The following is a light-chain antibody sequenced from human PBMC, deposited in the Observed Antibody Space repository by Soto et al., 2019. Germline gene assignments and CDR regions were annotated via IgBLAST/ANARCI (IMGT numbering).Light chain of an antibody. Sequence: IQMTQSPSSLSGSVGDSVTITCRASQGINSYLAWYQQKPGKAPNLLIYEASILQRGVPSRFSGSGSGTEFTLTISSLQSEDFAVYYCQQYHSWPITFGQGTRLEI. CDR1: QGINSY. CDR2: EAS. J-gene: IGKJ5*01. V-gene: IGKV1-9*01. CDR3: QQYHSWPIT.